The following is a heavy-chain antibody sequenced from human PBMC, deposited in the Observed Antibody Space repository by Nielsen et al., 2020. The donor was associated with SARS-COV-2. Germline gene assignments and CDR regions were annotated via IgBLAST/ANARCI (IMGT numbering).Heavy chain of an antibody. CDR3: ARHALGYSSETKFDP. Sequence: SETLSLNCTVSGGSIRSSSYYWGWIRQPPGKGLEWIGSICYSGSTYYNPSRKSRVTISVDTSKNQFSLKLSPVTAADTALYYCARHALGYSSETKFDPWGQGTLVTVSS. CDR1: GGSIRSSSYY. D-gene: IGHD6-19*01. J-gene: IGHJ5*02. V-gene: IGHV4-39*01. CDR2: ICYSGST.